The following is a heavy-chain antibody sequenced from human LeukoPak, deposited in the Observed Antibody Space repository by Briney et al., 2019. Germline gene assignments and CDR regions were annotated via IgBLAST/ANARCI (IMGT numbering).Heavy chain of an antibody. CDR1: GGSISSSSYY. D-gene: IGHD1-1*01. J-gene: IGHJ4*02. CDR2: IYYSGST. CDR3: ARYAVTYNLDY. Sequence: SETLSLTCTVSGGSISSSSYYWDWIRQPPGKGLEWIGSIYYSGSTYYNPSLRSRVTMSVDTSRNQFSLTLFSVTAADTAVYYCARYAVTYNLDYWGQGTLVTVSS. V-gene: IGHV4-39*07.